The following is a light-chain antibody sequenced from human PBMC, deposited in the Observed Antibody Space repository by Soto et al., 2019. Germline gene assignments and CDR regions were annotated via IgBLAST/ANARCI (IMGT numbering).Light chain of an antibody. CDR3: QQYGSSPPIT. J-gene: IGKJ5*01. V-gene: IGKV3-20*01. Sequence: EIVMTQSPATLSVSPGERATLPCRASQSVSSNLAWYQQKPGQAPRLLIYGASTRATGIPDRFSGSGSGTDFTLTISRLEPEDFAVYYCQQYGSSPPITFGQGTRLEIK. CDR2: GAS. CDR1: QSVSSN.